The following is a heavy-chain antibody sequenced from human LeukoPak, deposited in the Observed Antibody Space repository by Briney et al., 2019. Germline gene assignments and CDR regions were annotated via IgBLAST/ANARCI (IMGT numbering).Heavy chain of an antibody. J-gene: IGHJ3*02. Sequence: VASVKVSCKASGYSFADYYMHWVRQAPGQGLEWMGIINPSGGSTSYAQKFQGRVTMTRDMSTSTVYMELSSLRSEDTAVYYCARDPGKDTAMAFDIWGQGTMVTVSS. CDR1: GYSFADYY. D-gene: IGHD5-18*01. CDR3: ARDPGKDTAMAFDI. V-gene: IGHV1-46*01. CDR2: INPSGGST.